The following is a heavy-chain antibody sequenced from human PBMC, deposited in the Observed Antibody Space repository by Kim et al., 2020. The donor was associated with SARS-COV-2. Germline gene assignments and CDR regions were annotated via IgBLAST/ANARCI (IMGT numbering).Heavy chain of an antibody. V-gene: IGHV4-31*03. J-gene: IGHJ3*01. Sequence: SETLSLTCTVSGVSISSSSYYWAWIRQHPGKGLEWIGYIYYTGSTSYNPSLESRVAISIDTSNNQFSLTLNSVTAADTTVYYCARDRASITLDAFDVWGQGTMVAVSS. CDR2: IYYTGST. CDR3: ARDRASITLDAFDV. CDR1: GVSISSSSYY. D-gene: IGHD1-20*01.